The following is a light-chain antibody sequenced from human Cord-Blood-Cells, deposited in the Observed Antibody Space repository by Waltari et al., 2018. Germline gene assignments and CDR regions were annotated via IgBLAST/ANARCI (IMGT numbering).Light chain of an antibody. Sequence: SYELTQPPSVSVSPGQTARITCSGDALPKQSAYWYHQKPGQAPGLVIYKDSERPSGLPERFSGSSSGTTVTLTISGVQAEDEADYYCQSADSSGTYPVVFGGGTKLTVL. CDR3: QSADSSGTYPVV. CDR2: KDS. CDR1: ALPKQS. J-gene: IGLJ2*01. V-gene: IGLV3-25*03.